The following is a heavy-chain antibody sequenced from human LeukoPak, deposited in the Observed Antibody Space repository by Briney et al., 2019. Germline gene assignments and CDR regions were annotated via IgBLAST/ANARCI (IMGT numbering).Heavy chain of an antibody. CDR1: GYSISSGYY. CDR2: IYHSGST. J-gene: IGHJ4*02. D-gene: IGHD3-3*01. V-gene: IGHV4-38-2*02. Sequence: NPSETLSLTCTVSGYSISSGYYWGWIRQPPGKGLEWIGSIYHSGSTYYNPSLKSRVTTSVDTSKNQFSLKLSSVTAADTAVYYCARYGRPEWLLAYYFDYWGQGTLVTVSS. CDR3: ARYGRPEWLLAYYFDY.